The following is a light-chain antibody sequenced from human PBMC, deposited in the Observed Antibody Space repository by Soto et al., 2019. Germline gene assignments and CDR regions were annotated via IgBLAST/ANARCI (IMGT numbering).Light chain of an antibody. V-gene: IGKV1-9*01. CDR2: AAS. CDR1: QGISSY. Sequence: IQLTQSPSSLSASLGDRVNITCRASQGISSYLAWYQQKPGKAPKLLIYAASTLQSGVPSRFSGSGSGTDFTLTISSLQPEDFATYHCQHYGGVWTFGQGTKVDI. J-gene: IGKJ1*01. CDR3: QHYGGVWT.